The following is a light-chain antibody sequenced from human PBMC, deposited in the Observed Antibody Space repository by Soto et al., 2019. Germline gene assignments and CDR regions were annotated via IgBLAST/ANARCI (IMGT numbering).Light chain of an antibody. CDR3: QQYDNLPYT. V-gene: IGKV1-33*01. Sequence: DIQMTQSPSSLSASVGDRVTITCQASQDIRNYLHWYQQKPGKAPKVLIYEASNLETGVPSRFSGSGSGTDFTFTISSLQPEDIATYYCQQYDNLPYTFGQGTKLEIK. CDR2: EAS. CDR1: QDIRNY. J-gene: IGKJ2*01.